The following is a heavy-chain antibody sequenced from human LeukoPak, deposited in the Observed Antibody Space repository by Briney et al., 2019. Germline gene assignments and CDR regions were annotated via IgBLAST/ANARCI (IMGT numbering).Heavy chain of an antibody. J-gene: IGHJ4*02. Sequence: ASVKVSCKASGYTFTGYYMHWVRQAPGQGLEWMGWINPNSGGTNYAQKLQGRVTMTTDTSTSTAYMELRSLRSDDTAVYYCARDSRDYGGNPPDYWGQGTLVTVSS. V-gene: IGHV1-2*02. D-gene: IGHD4-23*01. CDR3: ARDSRDYGGNPPDY. CDR2: INPNSGGT. CDR1: GYTFTGYY.